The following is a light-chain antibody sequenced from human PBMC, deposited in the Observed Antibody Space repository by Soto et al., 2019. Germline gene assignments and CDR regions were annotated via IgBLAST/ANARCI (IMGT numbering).Light chain of an antibody. V-gene: IGKV1-39*01. J-gene: IGKJ3*01. CDR2: SAS. CDR3: QQSYNGPFT. Sequence: DIQMTQSPSSLSASVGDRVTITCRTSQSVSSYLNWYQQRPGKAPKLLIYSASTLQTGVPSRFSGSGSGTDFTLTISSLQPEDFATYYCQQSYNGPFTFGPGTEVDI. CDR1: QSVSSY.